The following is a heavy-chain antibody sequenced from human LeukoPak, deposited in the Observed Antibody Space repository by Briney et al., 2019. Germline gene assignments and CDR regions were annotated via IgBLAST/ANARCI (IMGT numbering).Heavy chain of an antibody. D-gene: IGHD3-10*01. CDR1: GYTFTSYG. Sequence: PGGSLRLSCAASGYTFTSYGMHWVRQAPGKGLEGVAAIWYDGSKKIYADSVRGRFTISRDDSKNTLYLQMNSLRAEDTAVYFCARDLSYGSGEFWGQGTLVTVSS. CDR2: IWYDGSKK. V-gene: IGHV3-33*01. CDR3: ARDLSYGSGEF. J-gene: IGHJ4*02.